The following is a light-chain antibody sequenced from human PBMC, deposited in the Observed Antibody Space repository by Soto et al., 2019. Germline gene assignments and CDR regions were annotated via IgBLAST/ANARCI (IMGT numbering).Light chain of an antibody. Sequence: QSALTQPASVSGPPGQSITISCTGTNSDVGSYNYVSWHQQHPGKAPKLMIYNVYDRPSGISNRFSGSKSGNTASLTISGLQGEDEADYYCSSYTISRTYVFGTGTKVTVL. CDR2: NVY. J-gene: IGLJ1*01. V-gene: IGLV2-14*03. CDR3: SSYTISRTYV. CDR1: NSDVGSYNY.